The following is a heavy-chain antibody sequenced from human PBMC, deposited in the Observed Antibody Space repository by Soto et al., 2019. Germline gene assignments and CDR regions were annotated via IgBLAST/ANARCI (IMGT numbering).Heavy chain of an antibody. CDR1: GGSFSGYY. D-gene: IGHD2-8*02. CDR3: ARDKITGLFDY. Sequence: PXXTLPLPYAVYGGSFSGYYWPWIRQPPGTGLEWIGEINHSGSTNYNPSLKSRVTISVDTSKNQFSPKLTYVTAADTAVYYCARDKITGLFDYWGQGTLVTVSS. V-gene: IGHV4-34*01. J-gene: IGHJ4*02. CDR2: INHSGST.